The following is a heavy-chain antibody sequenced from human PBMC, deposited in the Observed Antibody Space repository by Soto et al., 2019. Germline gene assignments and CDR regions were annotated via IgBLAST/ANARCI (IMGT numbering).Heavy chain of an antibody. J-gene: IGHJ5*02. D-gene: IGHD2-2*02. V-gene: IGHV4-39*01. CDR2: IYYSGST. CDR1: GGSISRSTYY. CDR3: ARQVPAAIRLGWFDP. Sequence: SETLSLTCTVSGGSISRSTYYWGWIRQPPGRGLEWIGSIYYSGSTYYRPSLKSRVTISVDTSKNQFSLKLSSVTAADTAVYYCARQVPAAIRLGWFDPWGQGTLVTVSS.